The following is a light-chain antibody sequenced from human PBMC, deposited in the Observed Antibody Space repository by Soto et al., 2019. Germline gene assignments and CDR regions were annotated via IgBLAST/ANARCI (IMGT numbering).Light chain of an antibody. J-gene: IGKJ1*01. Sequence: DIVMTQSPLSLPVTPGEPASISCRSSQSLLHSNGYNYLDWYLQKPGQSPQLLIYLGSNRATGIPDRFSGSGSGTDFTLTISRLEPEDFAVYYCQQYGGSSRTFGQGTKVDIK. CDR2: LGS. V-gene: IGKV2-28*01. CDR3: QQYGGSSRT. CDR1: QSLLHSNGYNY.